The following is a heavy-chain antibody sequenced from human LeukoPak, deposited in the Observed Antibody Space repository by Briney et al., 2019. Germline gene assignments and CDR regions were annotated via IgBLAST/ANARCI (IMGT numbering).Heavy chain of an antibody. Sequence: ASVKVSCKVSGYTFTDYYMHWVQQAPGKGLEWMGLVDPEDGETIYAEKFQGRVTITADTSTDTAYMELSSLRSEDTAVYYCATGKGSYDFWSGYYLDYWGQGTLVTVSS. J-gene: IGHJ4*02. CDR1: GYTFTDYY. CDR2: VDPEDGET. CDR3: ATGKGSYDFWSGYYLDY. V-gene: IGHV1-69-2*01. D-gene: IGHD3-3*01.